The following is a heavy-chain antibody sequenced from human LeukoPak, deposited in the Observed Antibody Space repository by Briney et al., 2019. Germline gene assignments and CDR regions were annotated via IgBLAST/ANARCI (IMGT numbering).Heavy chain of an antibody. Sequence: SETLSLTCTVSGGSISSYYWSWIRQPPGKGLEWIGYIYYSGSTNYNPSLKGRVTISVDTSKNQFSLKLSSVTAADTAVYYCARFSSSGGVDYWGQGTLVTVSS. J-gene: IGHJ4*02. CDR1: GGSISSYY. D-gene: IGHD6-6*01. V-gene: IGHV4-59*01. CDR3: ARFSSSGGVDY. CDR2: IYYSGST.